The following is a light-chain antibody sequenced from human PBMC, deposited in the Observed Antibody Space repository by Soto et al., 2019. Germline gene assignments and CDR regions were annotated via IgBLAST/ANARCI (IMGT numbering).Light chain of an antibody. V-gene: IGKV1-39*01. J-gene: IGKJ4*01. CDR2: AAS. CDR3: QQSYSVPHA. Sequence: DIQMTQSPSSLSASVGDRVTITCRASQSISSYLYWDQQKPGKAPKLLIYAASSLQSGVPSRFSGSGSWTDFTLTISSLQPEDFATYYCQQSYSVPHAFGGGTKVEIE. CDR1: QSISSY.